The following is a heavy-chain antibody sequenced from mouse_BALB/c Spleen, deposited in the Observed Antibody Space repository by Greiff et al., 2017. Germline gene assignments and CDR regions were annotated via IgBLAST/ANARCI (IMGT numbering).Heavy chain of an antibody. D-gene: IGHD4-1*01. CDR1: GYSITSDYA. J-gene: IGHJ2*01. CDR2: ISYSGST. Sequence: VQLKESGPGLVKPSQSLSLTCTVTGYSITSDYAWNWIRQFPGNKLEWMGYISYSGSTSYNPSLKSRISITRDTSKNQFFLQLNSVTTEDTATYYCARNGDWYFDYWGQGTTLTVSA. V-gene: IGHV3-2*02. CDR3: ARNGDWYFDY.